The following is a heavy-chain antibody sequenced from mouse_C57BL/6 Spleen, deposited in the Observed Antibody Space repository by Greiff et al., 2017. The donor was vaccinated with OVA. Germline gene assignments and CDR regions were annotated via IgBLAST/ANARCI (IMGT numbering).Heavy chain of an antibody. Sequence: EVQLVESGGGLVKPGGSLKLSCAASGFTFSSYAMSWVRQTPEKRLEWVATISDGGSYTYYPDNVKGRFTISRDNAKNNLYLQMSHLKSEDTAMYYCARDDGSSPYYCDYWGQGTTLTVSS. CDR2: ISDGGSYT. V-gene: IGHV5-4*01. CDR3: ARDDGSSPYYCDY. D-gene: IGHD1-1*01. CDR1: GFTFSSYA. J-gene: IGHJ2*01.